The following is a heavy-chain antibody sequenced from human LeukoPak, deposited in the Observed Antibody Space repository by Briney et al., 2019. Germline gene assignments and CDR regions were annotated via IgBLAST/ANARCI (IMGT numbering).Heavy chain of an antibody. D-gene: IGHD2-15*01. J-gene: IGHJ4*02. Sequence: GGSLRLSCAASGFTFSDYYMSWIRQAPGKGLEWVSYISSSGSTIYYADSVKGRFTISRDNAKNSLYLQMNSLRAEDTAVYYCARDRYFGDIVVVVGYWGQGTLVTASS. CDR2: ISSSGSTI. V-gene: IGHV3-11*04. CDR1: GFTFSDYY. CDR3: ARDRYFGDIVVVVGY.